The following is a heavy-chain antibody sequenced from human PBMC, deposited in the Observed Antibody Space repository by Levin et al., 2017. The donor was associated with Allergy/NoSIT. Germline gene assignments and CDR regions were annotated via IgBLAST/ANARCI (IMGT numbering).Heavy chain of an antibody. CDR3: ARGQGKQHPTALK. J-gene: IGHJ4*02. V-gene: IGHV4-34*01. CDR1: GGSFSGYY. D-gene: IGHD6-13*01. CDR2: INHSGST. Sequence: SETLSLTCAVYGGSFSGYYWSWIRQPRGKGLEWIGEINHSGSTNYNPSLKSRVTISVDTSKNQFSLKLSSVTAADTAVYYCARGQGKQHPTALKWGQGTLVTVSS.